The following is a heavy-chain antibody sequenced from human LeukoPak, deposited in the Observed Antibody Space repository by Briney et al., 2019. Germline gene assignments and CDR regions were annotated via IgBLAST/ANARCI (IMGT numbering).Heavy chain of an antibody. CDR1: GFTFSSYA. CDR3: AKAGPTVATAPHDY. Sequence: AGGSLRLSCAASGFTFSSYAMHWVRQAPGKGLEWVAVISYDGSNKYYADSVKGRFTISRDNSKNTLYLQMNSLRAEDTAVYYCAKAGPTVATAPHDYWGQGTLVTVSS. V-gene: IGHV3-30-3*01. D-gene: IGHD5-12*01. J-gene: IGHJ4*02. CDR2: ISYDGSNK.